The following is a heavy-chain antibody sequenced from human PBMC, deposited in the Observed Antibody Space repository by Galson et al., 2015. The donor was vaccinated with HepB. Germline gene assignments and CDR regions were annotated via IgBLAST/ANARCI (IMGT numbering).Heavy chain of an antibody. J-gene: IGHJ4*02. Sequence: SLRLSCAVSGFTFSSHATHWVRQAPGEGLEWVADISYDGVDKYYADSVKGRFTISRDNAKNTLYLQMNSLTTADTAVYYCARAEVPFSSGWDYYDHWGQGTRVTVSS. CDR2: ISYDGVDK. V-gene: IGHV3-30*03. CDR1: GFTFSSHA. D-gene: IGHD6-19*01. CDR3: ARAEVPFSSGWDYYDH.